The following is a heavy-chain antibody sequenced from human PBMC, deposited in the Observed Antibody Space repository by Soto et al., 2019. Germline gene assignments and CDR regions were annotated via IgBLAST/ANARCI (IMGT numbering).Heavy chain of an antibody. Sequence: GGSLRLSCAASGFTFSSYTMNWVRQAPGKGLEWVSSIGSSSSFIYYADSVQGRFTISRDNAKNSLYLQMNSLRAEDTAVYYCASRWFEVAATPFDYWGQGTLVTVSS. D-gene: IGHD2-15*01. CDR3: ASRWFEVAATPFDY. CDR2: IGSSSSFI. J-gene: IGHJ4*02. CDR1: GFTFSSYT. V-gene: IGHV3-21*01.